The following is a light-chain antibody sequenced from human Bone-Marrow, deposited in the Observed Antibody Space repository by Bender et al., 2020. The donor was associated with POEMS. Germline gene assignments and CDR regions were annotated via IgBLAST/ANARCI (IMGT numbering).Light chain of an antibody. J-gene: IGLJ2*01. CDR3: CLYAGYRSP. Sequence: QSALTQPASVSGSPGQSITISCSGTSSDISGYNYVSWYQQHPGKAPKLMIYDVSDRPSGVSNRFSGSKSGDTASLTISGLQAEDEAYYYCCLYAGYRSPFGGGTKLTVL. CDR2: DVS. V-gene: IGLV2-14*03. CDR1: SSDISGYNY.